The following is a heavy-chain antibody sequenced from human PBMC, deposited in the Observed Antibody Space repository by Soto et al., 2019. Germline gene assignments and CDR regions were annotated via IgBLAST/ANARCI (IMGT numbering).Heavy chain of an antibody. CDR2: ISNRGSDT. CDR1: GFTFINYA. CDR3: AKDTYSSSWYF. J-gene: IGHJ4*02. D-gene: IGHD6-13*01. V-gene: IGHV3-23*01. Sequence: XGSLRLSCAGSGFTFINYAMTWVRQAPGKGLEWVSSISNRGSDTYYVDSVKGRFTISRDNSKNTLYLQMNSLRAEDTAVYYCAKDTYSSSWYFWGQGTLVTVSS.